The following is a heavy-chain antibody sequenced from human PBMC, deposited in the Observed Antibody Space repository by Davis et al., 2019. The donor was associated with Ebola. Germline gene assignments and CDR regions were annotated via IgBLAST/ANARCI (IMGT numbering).Heavy chain of an antibody. CDR3: ARTYYYDSSGSRGFDY. CDR2: INPNSGGT. D-gene: IGHD3-22*01. CDR1: GYTFTGYY. V-gene: IGHV1-2*02. J-gene: IGHJ4*02. Sequence: ASVKVSCKASGYTFTGYYMHWVRQAPGQGLEWMGWINPNSGGTNYAQKFQGRVTMTRDTSISTAYMELSRLRSDDTAVYYCARTYYYDSSGSRGFDYWGQGTLVTVSS.